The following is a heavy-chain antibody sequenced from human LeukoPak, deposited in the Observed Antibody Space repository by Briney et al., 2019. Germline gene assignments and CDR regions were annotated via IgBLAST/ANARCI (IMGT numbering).Heavy chain of an antibody. Sequence: SETLSLTCGVSGGSISGTNWWSWVRQPPGQGLEWIGSMFYRGSTYYDASLKSRVTLSVDTSTNQFSLKLSSVTASDTAVYYCVRQGGGGGAASLIDFWGQGTLVAVSS. J-gene: IGHJ4*02. D-gene: IGHD2-15*01. V-gene: IGHV4-39*01. CDR1: GGSISGTNW. CDR2: MFYRGST. CDR3: VRQGGGGGAASLIDF.